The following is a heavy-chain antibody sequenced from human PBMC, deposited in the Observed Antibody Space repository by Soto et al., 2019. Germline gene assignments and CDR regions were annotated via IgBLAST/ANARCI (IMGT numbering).Heavy chain of an antibody. CDR2: INHSGST. D-gene: IGHD5-12*01. CDR3: ARRRGGGYDYWYYYGMDV. Sequence: PSETLSLTCAVYGGSFSGYYWSWTRQPPGKGLEWIGEINHSGSTNYNPSLKSRVTISVDTSKNQFSLKLSSVTAADTAVYYCARRRGGGYDYWYYYGMDVWGQGTTVTVSS. V-gene: IGHV4-34*01. CDR1: GGSFSGYY. J-gene: IGHJ6*02.